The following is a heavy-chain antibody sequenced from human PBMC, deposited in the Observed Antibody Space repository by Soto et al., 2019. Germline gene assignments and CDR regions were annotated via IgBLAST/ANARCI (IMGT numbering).Heavy chain of an antibody. Sequence: EVQLLESGGGLVQPGESLRLSCAASGFRFSTYAMTWVRQAPGKGLEWVAIIRESGDTTYYADSVTGRFTISRDNSKYTRSLQMSSLRVDDTALYYCAKGGWLDSWGQGTLVTVSS. CDR3: AKGGWLDS. CDR2: IRESGDTT. J-gene: IGHJ4*02. CDR1: GFRFSTYA. V-gene: IGHV3-23*01. D-gene: IGHD6-19*01.